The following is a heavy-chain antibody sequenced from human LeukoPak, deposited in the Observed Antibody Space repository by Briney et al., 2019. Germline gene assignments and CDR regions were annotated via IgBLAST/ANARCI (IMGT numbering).Heavy chain of an antibody. CDR1: GDSISNYY. D-gene: IGHD3-22*01. J-gene: IGHJ4*02. CDR2: IRYSGSA. V-gene: IGHV4-59*08. Sequence: SSETLSLTCTVSGDSISNYYWSWIRQPLGKGLEWIGYIRYSGSANYNPSLRSRVTTSIDTSKNQFFLKLSSVTAADTAVYHCARLVYDSRGYYFDYWGQGTLVIVSS. CDR3: ARLVYDSRGYYFDY.